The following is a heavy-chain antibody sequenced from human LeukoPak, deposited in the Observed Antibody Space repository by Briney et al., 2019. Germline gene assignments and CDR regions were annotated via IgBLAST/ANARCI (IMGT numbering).Heavy chain of an antibody. CDR2: INSDGSST. CDR1: GGSFSDPY. D-gene: IGHD6-13*01. V-gene: IGHV3-74*01. CDR3: ARVASSSWTAGSFDY. J-gene: IGHJ4*02. Sequence: ETLSLTCAVYGGSFSDPYWTWIRQSPGKGLEWVSRINSDGSSTSYADSVKGRFTISRDNAKNTLYLQMNSLRAEDTAVYYCARVASSSWTAGSFDYWGQGTLVTVSS.